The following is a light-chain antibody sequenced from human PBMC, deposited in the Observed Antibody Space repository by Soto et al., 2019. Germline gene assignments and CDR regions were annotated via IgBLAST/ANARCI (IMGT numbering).Light chain of an antibody. CDR2: EVS. CDR1: SSDVGGYNY. Sequence: QSALTQPASVSGSPGQSITISCTGTSSDVGGYNYVSWYQQHPGKAPKLMIYEVSDRPSGVSNRFSGSKSGNTASLTISGLQAEDEADYYCSSYTRSNTRVFGGGTKVTVL. CDR3: SSYTRSNTRV. J-gene: IGLJ2*01. V-gene: IGLV2-14*01.